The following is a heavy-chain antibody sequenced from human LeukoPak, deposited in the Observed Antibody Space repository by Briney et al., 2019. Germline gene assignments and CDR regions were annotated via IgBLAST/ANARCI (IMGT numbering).Heavy chain of an antibody. Sequence: GESLKIYCKGSGYSFTSYWIGWVRQMPGKGLEWMGIIYPGDSDTRYSPSFQGQVTISADKSISTAYLQWSSLKASDTAMYYCARLRIWSGYPRDAFDIWGQGTMVTVSS. CDR2: IYPGDSDT. J-gene: IGHJ3*02. CDR1: GYSFTSYW. V-gene: IGHV5-51*01. D-gene: IGHD3-3*01. CDR3: ARLRIWSGYPRDAFDI.